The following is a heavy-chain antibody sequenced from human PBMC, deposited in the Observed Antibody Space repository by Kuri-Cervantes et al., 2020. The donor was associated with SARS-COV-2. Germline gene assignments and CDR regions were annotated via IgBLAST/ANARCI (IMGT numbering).Heavy chain of an antibody. D-gene: IGHD4-17*01. CDR3: ARPYGDDLNWYFDL. CDR2: IYHSGST. CDR1: GYSISSGYY. J-gene: IGHJ2*01. V-gene: IGHV4-38-2*01. Sequence: GSLRLSCAVSGYSISSGYYWGWIRQPPGKGLEWIGSIYHSGSTYYNPSLKSRVTIPVDTSKNQFSLKLSSVTAADTAVYYCARPYGDDLNWYFDLWGRGTLVTVSS.